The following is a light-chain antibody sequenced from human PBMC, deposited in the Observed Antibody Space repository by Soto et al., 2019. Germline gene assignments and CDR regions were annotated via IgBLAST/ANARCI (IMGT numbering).Light chain of an antibody. V-gene: IGKV1-5*03. Sequence: DMQMIQSPCTLAASGGDRLTGSCRASQSISSWLAWYQQKPGKAPKLLIYKASTSKSGVPSRFSGSGSGTEFTLTISSLQPDDFAPYYCQPHNSYSEAFGQGTKVDIK. CDR1: QSISSW. CDR3: QPHNSYSEA. J-gene: IGKJ1*01. CDR2: KAS.